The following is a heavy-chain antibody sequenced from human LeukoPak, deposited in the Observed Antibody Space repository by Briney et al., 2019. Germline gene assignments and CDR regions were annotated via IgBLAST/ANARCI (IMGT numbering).Heavy chain of an antibody. Sequence: PGGALRLSFAASGFTFSSYRMTWVRQAPGKVLEWVSSISSSSYIYYADSVKGRFTISRDNAKNSLYLQMNSLRAEDTAVYYCAREGDSSGYCSSAYYFDYWGQGTLVTVSS. CDR2: ISSSSYI. V-gene: IGHV3-21*01. D-gene: IGHD3-22*01. CDR3: AREGDSSGYCSSAYYFDY. CDR1: GFTFSSYR. J-gene: IGHJ4*02.